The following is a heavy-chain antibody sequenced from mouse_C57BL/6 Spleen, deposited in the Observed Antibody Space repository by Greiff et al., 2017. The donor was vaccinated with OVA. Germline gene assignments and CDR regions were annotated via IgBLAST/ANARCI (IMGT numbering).Heavy chain of an antibody. Sequence: VQLQQSGPELVKPGASVKISCKASGYTFTDYYMNWVKQSHGKSLEWIGDINPNNGGTSYNQKFKGKATLTVDKSSSTAYMELRSLTSEDSAVYYCASDYGSSPFAYWGQGTLVTVSA. CDR2: INPNNGGT. D-gene: IGHD1-1*01. J-gene: IGHJ3*01. V-gene: IGHV1-26*01. CDR1: GYTFTDYY. CDR3: ASDYGSSPFAY.